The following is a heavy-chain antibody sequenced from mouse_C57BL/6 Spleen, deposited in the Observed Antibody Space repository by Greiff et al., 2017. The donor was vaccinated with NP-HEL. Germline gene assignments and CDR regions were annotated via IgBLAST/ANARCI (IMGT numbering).Heavy chain of an antibody. V-gene: IGHV1-80*01. D-gene: IGHD2-3*01. J-gene: IGHJ2*01. CDR2: IYPGDGDT. Sequence: QVQLQQSGAELVKPGASVKISCKASGYAFSSYWMNWVKQRPGKGLEWIGQIYPGDGDTNYNGKFKGKATLTADKSSSTAYMQLSSLTSEDSAVYFCARWRGWSSYYFDYWGQGTTLTVSS. CDR3: ARWRGWSSYYFDY. CDR1: GYAFSSYW.